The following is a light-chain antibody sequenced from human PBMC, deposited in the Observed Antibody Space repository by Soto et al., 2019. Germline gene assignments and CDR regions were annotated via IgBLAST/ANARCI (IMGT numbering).Light chain of an antibody. CDR2: KAS. J-gene: IGKJ3*01. Sequence: DIQMTQSPSTLSASVGDRVTITCRASQSIGSWLAWYQQKPGTAPKLLIYKASSLESGVPSRFSGSGSGTEFTLTISRLQPDDFATYYCQQYNSLVTFGPGTKVDIK. CDR1: QSIGSW. V-gene: IGKV1-5*03. CDR3: QQYNSLVT.